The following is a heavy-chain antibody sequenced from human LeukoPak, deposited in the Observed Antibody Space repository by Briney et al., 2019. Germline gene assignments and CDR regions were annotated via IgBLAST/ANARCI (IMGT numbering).Heavy chain of an antibody. CDR2: ISYDGRNK. D-gene: IGHD4-17*01. J-gene: IGHJ4*02. Sequence: GRSLRLSCAASGFTFSNYAMHWVRQAPDKGLEWVAVISYDGRNKYYADSVKGRFIISRDNSKNTLYVQMNTLRTDDTAVYYCARDSYGADYWGQGTPVTVSS. V-gene: IGHV3-30*04. CDR3: ARDSYGADY. CDR1: GFTFSNYA.